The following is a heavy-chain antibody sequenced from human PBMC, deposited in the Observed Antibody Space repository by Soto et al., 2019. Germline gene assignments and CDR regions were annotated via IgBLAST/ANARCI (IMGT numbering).Heavy chain of an antibody. CDR1: AYTFNTYG. CDR3: ARDGRKQLWVEGRNAMDV. D-gene: IGHD5-18*01. J-gene: IGHJ6*02. Sequence: QVQLVQSGPEVKKPGASVKVSCKASAYTFNTYGISWVRRAPGQGLEWMGWISGHNGQTNYAQKFRGRVTITTDTSTSTAYMELRSLRSDDTAIYYCARDGRKQLWVEGRNAMDVWGHGTTVTVSS. V-gene: IGHV1-18*01. CDR2: ISGHNGQT.